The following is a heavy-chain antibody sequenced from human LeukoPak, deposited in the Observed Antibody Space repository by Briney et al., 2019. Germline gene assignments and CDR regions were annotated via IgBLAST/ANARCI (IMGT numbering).Heavy chain of an antibody. CDR2: VNRDGSET. V-gene: IGHV3-7*03. CDR3: ERNHGMDV. J-gene: IGHJ6*02. CDR1: GFALSSHW. Sequence: GGSLRLSCAASGFALSSHWMTWVRQVPGRGPEWVANVNRDGSETYYPDSVKGRFTISKDNAKNSLYLQMNSLRAEDTALYHCERNHGMDVWGQGTTVIVSS.